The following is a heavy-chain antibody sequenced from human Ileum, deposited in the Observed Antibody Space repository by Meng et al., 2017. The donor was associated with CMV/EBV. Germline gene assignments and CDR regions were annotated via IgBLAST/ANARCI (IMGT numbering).Heavy chain of an antibody. J-gene: IGHJ4*02. V-gene: IGHV3-74*01. CDR1: GFTFSSYW. Sequence: SCAASGFTFSSYWMHWVRQAPGKGLVWVSRINSDGSSTSYADFVKGRFTISRDNAKNTLYLQMNSLRAEDTAVYYCARGTGQLEPFDYWGQGTLVTVSS. CDR2: INSDGSST. D-gene: IGHD5-18*01. CDR3: ARGTGQLEPFDY.